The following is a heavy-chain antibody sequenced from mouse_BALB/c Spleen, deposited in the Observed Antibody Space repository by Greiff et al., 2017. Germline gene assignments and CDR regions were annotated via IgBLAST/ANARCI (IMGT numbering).Heavy chain of an antibody. V-gene: IGHV2-9*02. CDR3: ARERRLTGFDY. D-gene: IGHD4-1*01. CDR2: IWAGGST. J-gene: IGHJ2*01. CDR1: GFSLTSYG. Sequence: VMLVESGPDLVAPSQSLSITCTVSGFSLTSYGVHWVRQPPGKGLEWLVVIWAGGSTNYNSALMSRLSISKDNSKSQVFLKMNSLQTDDTAMYYCARERRLTGFDYWGQGTTLTVSS.